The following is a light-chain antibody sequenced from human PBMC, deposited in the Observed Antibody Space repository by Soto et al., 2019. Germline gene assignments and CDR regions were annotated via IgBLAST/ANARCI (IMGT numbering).Light chain of an antibody. J-gene: IGKJ5*01. CDR3: FQRSISIT. CDR1: QSVSSS. CDR2: NAS. V-gene: IGKV3-11*01. Sequence: SLSPGERDTISCMASQSVSSSRLAWSQQKPGPDPRLLIFNASHRATGIPARFSVSGCGPDFTLTFSSLEPEDLTVHSCFQRSISITFPQGTRLEIK.